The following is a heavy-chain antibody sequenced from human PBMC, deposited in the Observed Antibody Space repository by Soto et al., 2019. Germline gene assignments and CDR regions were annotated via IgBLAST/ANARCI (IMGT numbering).Heavy chain of an antibody. V-gene: IGHV3-23*01. CDR3: AKDKGVATIGGAFAY. D-gene: IGHD5-12*01. CDR1: GITFSSYA. CDR2: ISNRGDTT. Sequence: EVQLLESGGGLVQPGGSLRLSCAASGITFSSYAMNWVRQAPGKGLEWVSVISNRGDTTYYADSVKGRFTISRDNSKNTLYLQLSSLSAEDTAMYYCAKDKGVATIGGAFAYWGQGTMLTVSS. J-gene: IGHJ4*02.